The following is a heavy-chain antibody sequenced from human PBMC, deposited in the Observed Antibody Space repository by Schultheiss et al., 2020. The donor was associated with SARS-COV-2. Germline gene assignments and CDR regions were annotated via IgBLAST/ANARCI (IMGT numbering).Heavy chain of an antibody. D-gene: IGHD3-22*01. J-gene: IGHJ4*02. Sequence: SETLSLTCGVSGGSIHSDNWWSWVRQPPGKGLEWIGEIYHSGTTNYNPSLKSRVTITLDKSNNQFSLKLSSVTAADTAVYYCARYYYDSSGYPRFDYWGQGTLVTVSS. CDR1: GGSIHSDNW. CDR3: ARYYYDSSGYPRFDY. V-gene: IGHV4-4*02. CDR2: IYHSGTT.